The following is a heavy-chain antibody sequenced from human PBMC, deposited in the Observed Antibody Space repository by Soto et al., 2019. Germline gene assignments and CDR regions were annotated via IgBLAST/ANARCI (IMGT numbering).Heavy chain of an antibody. CDR1: GGTFSNYA. D-gene: IGHD5-12*01. V-gene: IGHV1-69*01. Sequence: QVQLVQSGAEVKKPGSSVKVSCKASGGTFSNYAITWVRQAPGQGLEWMGGIIPIFGTANYAQKFQGRVTITADESTSTAYMELSSLTSEDSAVYYCASRGYIAYASKYWGQGTLVTVSS. CDR2: IIPIFGTA. CDR3: ASRGYIAYASKY. J-gene: IGHJ4*02.